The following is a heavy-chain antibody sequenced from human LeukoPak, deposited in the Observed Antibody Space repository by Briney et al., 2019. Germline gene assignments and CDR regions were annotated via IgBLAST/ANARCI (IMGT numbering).Heavy chain of an antibody. CDR2: TSNDGSNK. J-gene: IGHJ3*02. D-gene: IGHD3-16*02. CDR1: GFTFSDYN. CDR3: AKDRGYTPDAFDI. V-gene: IGHV3-30-3*01. Sequence: PGGSLRLSCAASGFTFSDYNMHWVRQAPGQGLEWVSLTSNDGSNKYYAVSVKGRFTISRDNTKNTLYLQMNSLRTEDTAVYYCAKDRGYTPDAFDIWGQGTMVTVSS.